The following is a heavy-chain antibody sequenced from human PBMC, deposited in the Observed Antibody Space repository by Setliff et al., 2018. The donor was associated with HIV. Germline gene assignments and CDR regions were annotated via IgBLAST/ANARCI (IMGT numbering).Heavy chain of an antibody. V-gene: IGHV1-24*01. Sequence: ASVKVSCKVSGYTLTELSMHWVRQAPGKGPEWMGGFDPEDVETIYAQKLQGRVTMTEDTSTDTAYMELNSLRSEDTAMYYCATVRAYYYDSSGQEYFQHWGQGTLVTVSS. D-gene: IGHD3-22*01. CDR2: FDPEDVET. CDR1: GYTLTELS. CDR3: ATVRAYYYDSSGQEYFQH. J-gene: IGHJ1*01.